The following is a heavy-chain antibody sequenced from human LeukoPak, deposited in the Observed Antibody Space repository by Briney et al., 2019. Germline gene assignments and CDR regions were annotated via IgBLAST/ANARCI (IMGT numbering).Heavy chain of an antibody. D-gene: IGHD3-10*01. CDR1: GFTFTSSA. CDR2: IVVGSGNT. CDR3: AADSRRNYYGSGSYYIPYYYGMDV. V-gene: IGHV1-58*01. Sequence: GTSVKVSCKASGFTFTSSAVQWVRQARGQRLEWIGWIVVGSGNTNYAQKFQERVTITRDMSTSTAYMELSSLRPEDTAVYYCAADSRRNYYGSGSYYIPYYYGMDVWGKGTTVTVSS. J-gene: IGHJ6*04.